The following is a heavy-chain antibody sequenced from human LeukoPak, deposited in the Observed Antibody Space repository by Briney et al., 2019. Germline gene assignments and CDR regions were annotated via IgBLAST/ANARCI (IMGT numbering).Heavy chain of an antibody. CDR1: GFTFSSYG. V-gene: IGHV3-30*02. D-gene: IGHD3-22*01. Sequence: PGGSLRLSCAASGFTFSSYGMHWVRQAPGKGLEWVAFIRYDGSNKYYADSVKGRFTISRDNSKNTLYLRMNSLRGEDTAVYYCAKEVPYYYDTRGYYKDNWGQGTLVTVSS. CDR3: AKEVPYYYDTRGYYKDN. J-gene: IGHJ4*02. CDR2: IRYDGSNK.